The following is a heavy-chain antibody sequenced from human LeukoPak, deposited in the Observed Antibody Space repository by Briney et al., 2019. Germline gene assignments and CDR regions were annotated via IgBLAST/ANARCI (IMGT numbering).Heavy chain of an antibody. V-gene: IGHV1-2*02. CDR3: ARDRVGSGWPRPFYFEN. D-gene: IGHD6-19*01. Sequence: ASVKVSCKPSGYTFTGYYLHWVRQAPGQALVWMGWINPNIGATMYAQKFQGRVTMTRDTSISTAYMELNSLRSDDTAVYYCARDRVGSGWPRPFYFENWGQGTLVTVSP. CDR1: GYTFTGYY. J-gene: IGHJ4*02. CDR2: INPNIGAT.